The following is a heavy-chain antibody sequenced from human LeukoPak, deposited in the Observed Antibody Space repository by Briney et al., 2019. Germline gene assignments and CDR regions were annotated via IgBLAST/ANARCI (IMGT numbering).Heavy chain of an antibody. V-gene: IGHV4-30-4*07. J-gene: IGHJ5*02. CDR3: ARVAAAAGNTWFDP. CDR2: IHDSGST. CDR1: GDSISSGGYA. D-gene: IGHD6-13*01. Sequence: PAQTLSLTCAVSGDSISSGGYAWSWIRQTPGKGLEWIAYIHDSGSTYYNPSLKSRVSISVDTSKNQFSVKLNSMTAADTAVYYCARVAAAAGNTWFDPWGQGTLVTVSS.